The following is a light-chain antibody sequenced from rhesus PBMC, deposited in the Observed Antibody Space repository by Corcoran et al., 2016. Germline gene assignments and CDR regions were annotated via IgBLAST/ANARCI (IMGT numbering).Light chain of an antibody. J-gene: IGKJ1*01. CDR3: QQYNNRRT. V-gene: IGKV3-42*02. CDR2: HAS. CDR1: QSVGSN. Sequence: ETVVTQSPATLSLSPGERATLSCRASQSVGSNLAWYQQKPGQAPTLLIYHASIRATGIPDRFRGSWSEIEFTLTISSLEPEDVGAYYCQQYNNRRTFGPGTKVEIK.